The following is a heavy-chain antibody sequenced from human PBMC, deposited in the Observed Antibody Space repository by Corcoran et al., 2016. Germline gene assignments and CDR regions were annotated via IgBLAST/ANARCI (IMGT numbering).Heavy chain of an antibody. CDR2: MSWDGCST. Sequence: EVQLVESGGVVVQPGGSLRLSCAASGFTFDDYTMHWVRQAPGKGLEWVSLMSWDGCSTYYADSVKGRVTISRDNSKNSLYLQMNSLRTVDTALYYCATDSLIFGVVNAIDYWGQGTLVTVSS. J-gene: IGHJ4*02. CDR1: GFTFDDYT. CDR3: ATDSLIFGVVNAIDY. D-gene: IGHD3-3*01. V-gene: IGHV3-43*01.